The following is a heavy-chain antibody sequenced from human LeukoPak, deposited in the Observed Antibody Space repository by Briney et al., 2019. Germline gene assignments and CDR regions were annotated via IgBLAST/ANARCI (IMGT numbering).Heavy chain of an antibody. V-gene: IGHV4-39*01. Sequence: SETLSLTCTVSGGSITGSYYWGWIRQTPGERLEWIGSVFYSGGTYYNPSLKSRVTISVDTSKNQFSLKLSSVTAADTAVYYCARRDDEYVFDFWGQGTLVTVSS. D-gene: IGHD3-16*01. CDR3: ARRDDEYVFDF. CDR2: VFYSGGT. J-gene: IGHJ4*02. CDR1: GGSITGSYY.